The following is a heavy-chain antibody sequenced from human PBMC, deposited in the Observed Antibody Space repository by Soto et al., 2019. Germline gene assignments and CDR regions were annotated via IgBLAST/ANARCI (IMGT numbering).Heavy chain of an antibody. CDR3: VKRRDGYKGPNWFDP. CDR2: ISSNGGST. J-gene: IGHJ5*02. V-gene: IGHV3-64D*06. D-gene: IGHD5-12*01. CDR1: GFTFSSYA. Sequence: SLRLSCSASGFTFSSYAIHWVRQAPGKGLEYVSAISSNGGSTYYADSVKGRFTISRDNSKNTLYLQMSSLRAEDTAVYYCVKRRDGYKGPNWFDPWGQGTLVTVSS.